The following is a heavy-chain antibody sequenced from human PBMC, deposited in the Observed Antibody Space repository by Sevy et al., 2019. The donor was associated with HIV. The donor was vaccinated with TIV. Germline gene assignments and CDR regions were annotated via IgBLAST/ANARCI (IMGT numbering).Heavy chain of an antibody. J-gene: IGHJ6*02. D-gene: IGHD2-8*01. CDR1: GFTFSYAW. Sequence: GGSLRLSCAASGFTFSYAWMNWVRQAPGKGLEWVGRIKSNTDGGTIDDAAPGKGRFIIPRDDSKNTLDLQMSRLKTEDTGVYYCSTDSIILLLVTDGMDVWGQGTTVTVSS. CDR2: IKSNTDGGTI. V-gene: IGHV3-15*01. CDR3: STDSIILLLVTDGMDV.